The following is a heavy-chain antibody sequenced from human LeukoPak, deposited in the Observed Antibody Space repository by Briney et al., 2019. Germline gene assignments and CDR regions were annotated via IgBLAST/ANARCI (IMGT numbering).Heavy chain of an antibody. V-gene: IGHV3-23*01. CDR2: ISGSGGTT. D-gene: IGHD2-21*01. CDR3: AKRLAYYFHY. Sequence: GGSLRLSCAASGFTLTNYAMNWVRQAPGKGLEWVSTISGSGGTTYYADSVEGRFTISRDNSKNTLYLQMNSLRAEDTAVYYCAKRLAYYFHYWGQGTLVAVSS. CDR1: GFTLTNYA. J-gene: IGHJ4*02.